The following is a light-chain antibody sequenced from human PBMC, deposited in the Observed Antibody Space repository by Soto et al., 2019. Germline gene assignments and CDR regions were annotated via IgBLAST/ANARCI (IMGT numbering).Light chain of an antibody. CDR2: DVS. CDR3: SSYTSSSHLDGV. CDR1: SSDVGGYNY. V-gene: IGLV2-14*01. J-gene: IGLJ1*01. Sequence: QSALTQPASVSGSPGQSITISCTGTSSDVGGYNYVSWYQQHPGKAPKLMIYDVSNRPSGVSNRFSGSKSGNTASLTISGLQAEDEANYYCSSYTSSSHLDGVFGTGTKVTVL.